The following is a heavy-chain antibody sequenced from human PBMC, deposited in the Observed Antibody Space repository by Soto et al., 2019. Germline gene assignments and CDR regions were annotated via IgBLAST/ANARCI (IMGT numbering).Heavy chain of an antibody. Sequence: SETLSLTCTVSGGSISSSSYYWGWIRQPPGKGLEWIGSIYYSGSTYYNPSLKSRVTISVDTSKNQFSLKLSSVTAADTAVYYCARAAAVPAARPYYFDYWGQGTLVTVSS. CDR2: IYYSGST. J-gene: IGHJ4*02. V-gene: IGHV4-39*01. CDR1: GGSISSSSYY. CDR3: ARAAAVPAARPYYFDY. D-gene: IGHD2-2*02.